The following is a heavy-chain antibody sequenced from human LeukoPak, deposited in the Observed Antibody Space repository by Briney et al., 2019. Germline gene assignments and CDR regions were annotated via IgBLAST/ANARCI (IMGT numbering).Heavy chain of an antibody. D-gene: IGHD6-13*01. V-gene: IGHV3-30*18. Sequence: PGRSLRLSCAASGFTFRNFVMHWVRQAPGKGLEWVAGILNDGSNTDYPDSVKGRFTISRDNSKNTLYLQMNGLRDEDTAVYYCAKYKGAALYYHYGMDVWGQGTTVIVSS. CDR1: GFTFRNFV. J-gene: IGHJ6*02. CDR3: AKYKGAALYYHYGMDV. CDR2: ILNDGSNT.